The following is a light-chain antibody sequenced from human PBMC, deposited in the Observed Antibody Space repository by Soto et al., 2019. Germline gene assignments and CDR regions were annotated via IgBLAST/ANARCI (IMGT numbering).Light chain of an antibody. CDR2: KAS. CDR3: QQYNSPWT. Sequence: DIQMTQSPSTLSASVGDRVTITCRASQSISSWLAWCQQKPGKAPKLLIYKASSLESGVPSRFSGSGSGTEFTLTISSLQPDDFATYYCQQYNSPWTFGQGTKVDIK. CDR1: QSISSW. V-gene: IGKV1-5*03. J-gene: IGKJ1*01.